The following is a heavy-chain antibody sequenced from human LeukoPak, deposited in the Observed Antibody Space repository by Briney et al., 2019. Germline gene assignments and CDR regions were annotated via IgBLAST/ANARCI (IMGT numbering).Heavy chain of an antibody. D-gene: IGHD1-26*01. V-gene: IGHV3-23*01. CDR3: AQDPEAEWELPFYYFDY. CDR2: MSGSGGSA. J-gene: IGHJ4*02. CDR1: GFTFSSYA. Sequence: GGSLRLSCAASGFTFSSYAMSWVRQAPGEGLERGSAMSGSGGSADYADSVKGRFTISRDNSKHPLYLQMNSPRPEDTAVYYCAQDPEAEWELPFYYFDYWGQGTLVTVSS.